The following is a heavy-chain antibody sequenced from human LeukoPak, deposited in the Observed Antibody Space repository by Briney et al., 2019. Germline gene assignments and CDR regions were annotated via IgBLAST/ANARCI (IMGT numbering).Heavy chain of an antibody. J-gene: IGHJ5*02. Sequence: PSETLSLTCAVYGGSFSGYYWSWIRQPPGKGLEWIGEINHSGSTNYNPSLKSRVTISVDTSKNQFSLKLSSVTAANTAVYYCARESSGGYGDYVRWFDPWGQGTLVTVSS. CDR1: GGSFSGYY. V-gene: IGHV4-34*01. D-gene: IGHD4-17*01. CDR2: INHSGST. CDR3: ARESSGGYGDYVRWFDP.